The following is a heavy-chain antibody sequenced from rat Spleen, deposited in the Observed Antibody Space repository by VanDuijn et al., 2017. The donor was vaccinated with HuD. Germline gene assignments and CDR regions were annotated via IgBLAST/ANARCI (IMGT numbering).Heavy chain of an antibody. CDR3: TRGYPGYNWENVMDA. Sequence: EVQLVESGGGLVQPGRSMKLSCAASGFTFSNYGMHWIRQAPGKGLEWVASIRNSGGDTYFPDSVKGRFSISRDNAKSILYLQMNSLRSEDTATYYCTRGYPGYNWENVMDAWGQGVMVTVSS. D-gene: IGHD5-1*01. CDR1: GFTFSNYG. CDR2: IRNSGGDT. V-gene: IGHV5-19*01. J-gene: IGHJ2*01.